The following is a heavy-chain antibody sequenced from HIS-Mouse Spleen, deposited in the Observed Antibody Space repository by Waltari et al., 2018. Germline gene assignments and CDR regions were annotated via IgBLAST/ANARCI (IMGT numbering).Heavy chain of an antibody. CDR2: ISYDGSNK. CDR3: AKGGSTTVTAFDI. J-gene: IGHJ3*02. V-gene: IGHV3-30*18. Sequence: QVQLVHSGGGVVEPGRTLRLFCAASGLPFSSHGMHWVRQAPGKGLEWVAVISYDGSNKYYADSVKGRFTISRDNSKNTLYLQMNSLRAEDTAVYYCAKGGSTTVTAFDIWGQGTMVTVSS. CDR1: GLPFSSHG. D-gene: IGHD4-17*01.